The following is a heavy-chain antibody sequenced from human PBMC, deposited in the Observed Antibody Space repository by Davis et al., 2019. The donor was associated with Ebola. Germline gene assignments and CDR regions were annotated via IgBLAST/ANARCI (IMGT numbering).Heavy chain of an antibody. CDR2: INSDGSTT. CDR1: GFTFTGDW. D-gene: IGHD3-22*01. V-gene: IGHV3-74*01. J-gene: IGHJ6*02. Sequence: GESLKISCAASGFTFTGDWMHWVRQAPGKGLVWVSRINSDGSTTNYADSVKGRFTVSRDNAKNTLYLQMSSLRAEDTAVYYCARGGYYDSGGFKSRRKYYYGMDVWGQGTTVTVSS. CDR3: ARGGYYDSGGFKSRRKYYYGMDV.